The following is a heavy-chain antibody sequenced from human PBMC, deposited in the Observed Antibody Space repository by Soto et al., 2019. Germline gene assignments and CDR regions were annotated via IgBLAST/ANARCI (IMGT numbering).Heavy chain of an antibody. J-gene: IGHJ4*02. V-gene: IGHV4-4*07. D-gene: IGHD2-21*02. CDR2: VFSSVSA. CDR1: GVXXXXYT. CDR3: ARDGMTTGDT. Sequence: QLQXQXSGPGQVXXXXXLSLTCXXXGVXXXXYTXXXXXXXXNRGLEWIGRVFSSVSATYNPSLKSRVSISMDTPENRISLKLDSVTAADAGVYFCARDGMTTGDTWGPGTLVTVSS.